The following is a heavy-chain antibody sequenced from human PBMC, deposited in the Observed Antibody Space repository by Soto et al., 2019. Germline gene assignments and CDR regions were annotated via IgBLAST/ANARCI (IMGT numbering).Heavy chain of an antibody. D-gene: IGHD3-22*01. V-gene: IGHV4-30-4*01. J-gene: IGHJ4*02. CDR3: ARCSYYYDSSGYYHY. CDR2: IYYSGST. Sequence: QVQLQESGPGLVKPSQTLSLTCTVSGGSISSGDYYWSWIRQPPGQGLVWIGYIYYSGSTNYNSSRKSLVTIAVDTSKNHCSLKLSSVTAADTAVYYCARCSYYYDSSGYYHYWCQGALLTVSS. CDR1: GGSISSGDYY.